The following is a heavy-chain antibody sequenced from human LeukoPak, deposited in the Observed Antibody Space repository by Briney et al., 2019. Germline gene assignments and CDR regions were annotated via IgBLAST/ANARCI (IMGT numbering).Heavy chain of an antibody. V-gene: IGHV3-23*01. CDR2: ISGCGGST. J-gene: IGHJ4*02. CDR3: AKDQVYLLWFGELYPPFDY. CDR1: GFTFSSYA. Sequence: GGSLRLSCAASGFTFSSYAMSWVRQAPGKGLEWVSAISGCGGSTYYADSVKGRFTISRDNSKNTLYLQMNSLRAEDTAVYYCAKDQVYLLWFGELYPPFDYWGQGTLVTVSS. D-gene: IGHD3-10*01.